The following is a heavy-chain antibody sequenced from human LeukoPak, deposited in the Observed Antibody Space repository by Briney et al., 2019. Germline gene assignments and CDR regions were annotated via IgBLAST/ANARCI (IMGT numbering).Heavy chain of an antibody. CDR1: GGSISSGSYY. CDR3: ARDWPRGRYSYGYDAFDI. CDR2: IYTSGST. J-gene: IGHJ3*02. Sequence: PSETLSLTCTVSGGSISSGSYYWSWIRQPAGTGLEWIGRIYTSGSTNYNPSLKSRVTISVDTSKNQFSLKLSSVTAADTAVYYCARDWPRGRYSYGYDAFDIWGQGTMVTVSS. V-gene: IGHV4-61*02. D-gene: IGHD5-18*01.